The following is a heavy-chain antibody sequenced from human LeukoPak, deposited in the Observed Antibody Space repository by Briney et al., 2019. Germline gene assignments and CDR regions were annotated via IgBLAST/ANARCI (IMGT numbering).Heavy chain of an antibody. J-gene: IGHJ4*02. CDR1: GFTVSNNY. CDR2: IYSGGST. V-gene: IGHV3-66*01. D-gene: IGHD3-3*01. Sequence: PGGSLRLSCAASGFTVSNNYINWVRQTPGKGLEWVSVIYSGGSTYYADSVKGRFTISRDNSKNTLYLQMNSLRAEDTAVYYCASEPGITIFGVVIIKYYFDYWGQGTLVTVSS. CDR3: ASEPGITIFGVVIIKYYFDY.